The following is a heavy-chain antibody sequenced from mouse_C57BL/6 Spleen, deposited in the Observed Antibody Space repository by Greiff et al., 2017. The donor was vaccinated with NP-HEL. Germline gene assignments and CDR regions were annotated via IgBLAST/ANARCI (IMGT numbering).Heavy chain of an antibody. CDR2: INPSSGYT. CDR1: GYTFTSYT. J-gene: IGHJ2*01. V-gene: IGHV1-4*01. CDR3: ARKSTRASY. D-gene: IGHD3-1*01. Sequence: QVQLQQSGAELVKPGASVKMSCKASGYTFTSYTMHWVKQRPGQGLEWIGYINPSSGYTKYNQKFKDKATLTADISSSTAYMQLSSQTSEDSAVYYCARKSTRASYWGQGTTLTVSS.